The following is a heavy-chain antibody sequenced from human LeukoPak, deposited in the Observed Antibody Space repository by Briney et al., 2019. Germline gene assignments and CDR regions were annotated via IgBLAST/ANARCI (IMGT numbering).Heavy chain of an antibody. V-gene: IGHV3-23*01. D-gene: IGHD1-14*01. CDR2: ISGSGGST. J-gene: IGHJ6*03. CDR3: ATEPRNYYYYYMDV. CDR1: GFTFSSYA. Sequence: GGSLRLSCAASGFTFSSYAMSWVRQAPGKGLEWVSAISGSGGSTYYADSVKGRFTISRDNSKNTLYLQMSSLRAEDTAVYYCATEPRNYYYYYMDVWGKGTTVTVSS.